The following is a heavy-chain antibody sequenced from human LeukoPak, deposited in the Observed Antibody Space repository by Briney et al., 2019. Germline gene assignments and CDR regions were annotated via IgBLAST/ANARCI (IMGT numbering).Heavy chain of an antibody. CDR1: GGSISSGDYY. CDR3: ARELGVVAATNDY. J-gene: IGHJ4*02. V-gene: IGHV4-30-4*01. D-gene: IGHD2-15*01. CDR2: IYYSGST. Sequence: PSQTLSLTCTVSGGSISSGDYYWSWIRQPPGKGLEWIGYIYYSGSTYYNPSLKSRVTISVDTSKNQFSLKLSSVTAADTAVYYCARELGVVAATNDYWGQGTLVTVSS.